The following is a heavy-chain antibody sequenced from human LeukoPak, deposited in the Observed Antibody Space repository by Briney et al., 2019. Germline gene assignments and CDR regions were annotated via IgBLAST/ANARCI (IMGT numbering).Heavy chain of an antibody. CDR3: AKDPFGGVSITFDY. D-gene: IGHD3-16*01. J-gene: IGHJ4*02. CDR2: INGSGGST. V-gene: IGHV3-23*01. Sequence: GGSLRLSCAASGFTFSRYAMSWVRQAPGKGLEWVSSINGSGGSTYYADSVKGRFTISRDNSKNTLYLQMNSLRAEDTAVYYCAKDPFGGVSITFDYWGQGSLVTVSS. CDR1: GFTFSRYA.